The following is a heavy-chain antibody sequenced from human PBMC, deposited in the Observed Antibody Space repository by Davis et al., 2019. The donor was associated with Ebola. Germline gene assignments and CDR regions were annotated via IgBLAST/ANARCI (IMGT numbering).Heavy chain of an antibody. CDR1: GGSISSYY. J-gene: IGHJ6*02. V-gene: IGHV4-59*12. Sequence: MPSETLSLTCAVYGGSISSYYWSWIRQPPGKGLEWIGYIYYSGSTNYNPSLKSRVTISVDTSKNQFSLKLSSVTAADTAVYYCARGTGSTYYYYGMDVWGQGTRSPSP. D-gene: IGHD2-15*01. CDR3: ARGTGSTYYYYGMDV. CDR2: IYYSGST.